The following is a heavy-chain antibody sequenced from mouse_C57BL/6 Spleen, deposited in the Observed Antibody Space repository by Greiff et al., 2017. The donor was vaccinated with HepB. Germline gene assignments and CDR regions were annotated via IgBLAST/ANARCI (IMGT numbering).Heavy chain of an antibody. D-gene: IGHD2-3*01. Sequence: QVQLQQSGAELVRPGTSVKVSCKASGYAFTNYLIEWVKQRPGQGLEWIGVINPGSGGTNYNEKFKGKATLTADKSSSTAYMQLSSLTSEDSAVYFCSRERKDGYYPAWFAYWGQGTLVTVSA. V-gene: IGHV1-54*01. J-gene: IGHJ3*01. CDR3: SRERKDGYYPAWFAY. CDR2: INPGSGGT. CDR1: GYAFTNYL.